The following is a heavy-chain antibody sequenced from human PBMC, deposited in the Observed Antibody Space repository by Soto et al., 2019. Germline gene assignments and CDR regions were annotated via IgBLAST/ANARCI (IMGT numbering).Heavy chain of an antibody. D-gene: IGHD6-13*01. CDR1: GFTFSSYG. CDR3: ARALAAAGTEYFDY. J-gene: IGHJ4*02. Sequence: LRLSCAASGFTFSSYGMHWVRQAPGKGLEWVAVIWYDGSNKYYADSVKGRFTISRDNSKNTLYLQMNSLRAEDTAMYYCARALAAAGTEYFDYWGQGTLVTVSS. V-gene: IGHV3-33*01. CDR2: IWYDGSNK.